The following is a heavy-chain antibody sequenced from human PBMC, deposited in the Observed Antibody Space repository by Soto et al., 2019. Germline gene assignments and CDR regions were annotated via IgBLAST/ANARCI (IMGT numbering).Heavy chain of an antibody. CDR3: ARVGYCSSTSCFRHGAFDI. Sequence: ASVKVSCKASGYTFTSYYMHWVRQAPGQGLEWMGIINPSGGSTSYAQKFQGRVTMTRDTSTSTVYMELSSLRSEDTAVYYCARVGYCSSTSCFRHGAFDIWGQGTMVTV. CDR1: GYTFTSYY. D-gene: IGHD2-2*01. J-gene: IGHJ3*02. CDR2: INPSGGST. V-gene: IGHV1-46*01.